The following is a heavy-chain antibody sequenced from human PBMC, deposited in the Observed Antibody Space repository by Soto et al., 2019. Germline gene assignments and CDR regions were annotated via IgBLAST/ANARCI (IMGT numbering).Heavy chain of an antibody. CDR2: ISWNSGSI. CDR3: AKAQTGGEQWLAPYFDY. Sequence: GGSLRLSCAASGFTFDDYAMHWVRQAPGKGLEWVSGISWNSGSIGYADSVKGRFTISRDNAKNSLYLQMNSLRAEDTALYYCAKAQTGGEQWLAPYFDYWGQGTLVTVSS. D-gene: IGHD6-19*01. V-gene: IGHV3-9*01. J-gene: IGHJ4*02. CDR1: GFTFDDYA.